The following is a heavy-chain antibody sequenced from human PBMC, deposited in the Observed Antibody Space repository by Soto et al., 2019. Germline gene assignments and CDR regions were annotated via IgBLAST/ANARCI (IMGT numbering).Heavy chain of an antibody. Sequence: EVQLVESGGGLVQPGGSLRLSCAASGFTFSIYALSWVRQTPGKGLEWVSAISGSGDDTYYTDSVKGRFTISRDNSKNTLYLQMSSLRDEDTAIYYCAKVDRYSSGWSSYAPEYYYYSMDVWGQGTTVTVSS. CDR2: ISGSGDDT. CDR1: GFTFSIYA. J-gene: IGHJ6*02. CDR3: AKVDRYSSGWSSYAPEYYYYSMDV. V-gene: IGHV3-23*04. D-gene: IGHD6-19*01.